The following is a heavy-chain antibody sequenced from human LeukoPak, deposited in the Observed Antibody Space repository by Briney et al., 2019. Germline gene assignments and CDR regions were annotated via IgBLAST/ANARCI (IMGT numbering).Heavy chain of an antibody. J-gene: IGHJ4*02. D-gene: IGHD3-22*01. V-gene: IGHV3-30*18. CDR2: ISYDGSNK. CDR1: GFTFSNCG. CDR3: AKGTEYYDSSGYYYNFDY. Sequence: QAGRSLRLSCAASGFTFSNCGMHWVRQAPGKGLEWVAVISYDGSNKYYADSVKGRFTISRDNSKNTLYVQMNSLRAEDTAVYYCAKGTEYYDSSGYYYNFDYWGQGTLVTVSS.